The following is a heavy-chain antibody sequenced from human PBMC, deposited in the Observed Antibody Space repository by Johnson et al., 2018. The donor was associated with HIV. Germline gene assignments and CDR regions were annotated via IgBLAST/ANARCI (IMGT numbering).Heavy chain of an antibody. CDR1: GFTFSSYW. Sequence: VQLVESGGGLVQPGGSLRLSCAASGFTFSSYWMSWVRQAPGKGLEWVANIKQDGSEKYYVDSVKGRFTISRDNAKNSLYLQMNSLRAEYTAVYYCAREVRRGLQFDDFDVWGQGTVVIVSS. CDR3: AREVRRGLQFDDFDV. J-gene: IGHJ3*01. CDR2: IKQDGSEK. D-gene: IGHD5-24*01. V-gene: IGHV3-7*01.